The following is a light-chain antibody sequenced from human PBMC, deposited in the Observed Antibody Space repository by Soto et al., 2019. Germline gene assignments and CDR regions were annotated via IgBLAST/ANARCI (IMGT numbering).Light chain of an antibody. CDR1: QGISNY. V-gene: IGKV1-9*01. CDR2: AAS. J-gene: IGKJ3*01. CDR3: QQLNSYPLT. Sequence: DIPMPQSPSSLSASLGDRVTITCRASQGISNYLAWYQQKPGKVPKLLIYAASTLESGVPSRFSGSRSGTEFTLSISSLQPEDFATYYCQQLNSYPLTFGPGTKVDIK.